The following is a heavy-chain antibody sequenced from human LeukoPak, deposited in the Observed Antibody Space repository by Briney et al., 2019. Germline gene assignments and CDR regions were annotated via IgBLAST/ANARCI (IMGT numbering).Heavy chain of an antibody. V-gene: IGHV3-30*14. CDR3: ARSSSPWIGLDY. CDR1: GFAFRTYS. J-gene: IGHJ4*02. Sequence: PGGSLRLSCAASGFAFRTYSMHWVRQAPGKGLEWLAVITYDGKVQHYADSVKGRFTLSRDNSKNTLYLQMNSVRAEDTAVYYCARSSSPWIGLDYWGQGTLVTVSS. D-gene: IGHD6-6*01. CDR2: ITYDGKVQ.